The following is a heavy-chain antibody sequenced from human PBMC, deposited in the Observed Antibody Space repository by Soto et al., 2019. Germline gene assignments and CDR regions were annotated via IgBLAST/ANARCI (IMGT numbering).Heavy chain of an antibody. CDR2: IYYSGST. D-gene: IGHD1-26*01. Sequence: SETLSLTCTVSGGSISSSSYYWGWIRQPPGKGLEWIGSIYYSGSTYYNPSLKSRVATSVDTSKNQFSLKLSSVTAADTAVYYCASIPLNVGYYYGMDVWGQGTTVTVSS. CDR3: ASIPLNVGYYYGMDV. CDR1: GGSISSSSYY. V-gene: IGHV4-39*01. J-gene: IGHJ6*02.